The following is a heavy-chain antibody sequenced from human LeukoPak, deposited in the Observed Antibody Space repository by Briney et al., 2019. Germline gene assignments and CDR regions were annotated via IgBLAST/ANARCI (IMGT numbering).Heavy chain of an antibody. V-gene: IGHV1-8*01. CDR2: MNPNSGNT. CDR3: ARGAYCSGGSCYLFFLRLPGLDYGMDV. CDR1: GYTFTSYD. Sequence: GASVKVSCKASGYTFTSYDINWVRQATGQGLEWMGWMNPNSGNTGYAQKFQGRVTMTRNTSISTAYMELSSLRSEDTAVYYCARGAYCSGGSCYLFFLRLPGLDYGMDVWGQGTTVTVSS. J-gene: IGHJ6*02. D-gene: IGHD2-15*01.